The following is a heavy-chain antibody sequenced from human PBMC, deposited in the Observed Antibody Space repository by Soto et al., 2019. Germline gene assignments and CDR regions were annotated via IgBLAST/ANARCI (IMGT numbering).Heavy chain of an antibody. CDR3: ATWGYYDILTGTPSSYYYGMDV. V-gene: IGHV5-51*01. CDR2: IYPGDSDT. CDR1: GYSFTSYW. Sequence: GESLKISCKGSGYSFTSYWIGWVRQMPGKALEWMGIIYPGDSDTRYSPSFQGQVTISADKSISTAYLQWSSLKASDTATYYCATWGYYDILTGTPSSYYYGMDVWGQGTTVTVSS. D-gene: IGHD3-9*01. J-gene: IGHJ6*02.